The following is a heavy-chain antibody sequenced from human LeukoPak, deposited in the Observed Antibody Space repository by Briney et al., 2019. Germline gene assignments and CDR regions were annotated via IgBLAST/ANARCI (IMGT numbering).Heavy chain of an antibody. V-gene: IGHV1-2*06. CDR1: GYTFTGYY. J-gene: IGHJ5*02. CDR2: INPNSGGT. D-gene: IGHD1-7*01. Sequence: GASVKVSCKASGYTFTGYYMHWVRQAPGQGLEWMGRINPNSGGTNYAQKFQGRVTMTRGTSISTAYMELSRLRSDDTAVYYCARERMTGTTRFDPWGQGTLVTVSS. CDR3: ARERMTGTTRFDP.